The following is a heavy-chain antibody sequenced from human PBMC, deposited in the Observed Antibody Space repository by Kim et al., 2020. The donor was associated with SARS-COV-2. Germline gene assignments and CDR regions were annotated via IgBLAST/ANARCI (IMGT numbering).Heavy chain of an antibody. J-gene: IGHJ5*02. D-gene: IGHD3-22*01. CDR2: IYYSGSA. V-gene: IGHV4-39*01. CDR1: GASIISSDYY. CDR3: VRHVRGERNYYDGSDNPRFFDP. Sequence: SETLSLTCTVSGASIISSDYYWGWIRQPPGKGLEWIATIYYSGSAYYNPSLKSRVTISVDQSKTQFSLKLSSVTAPDTAVDYCVRHVRGERNYYDGSDNPRFFDPWGQGTLVTVSS.